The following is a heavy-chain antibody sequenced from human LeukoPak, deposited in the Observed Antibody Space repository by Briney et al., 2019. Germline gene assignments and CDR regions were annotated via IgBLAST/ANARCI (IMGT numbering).Heavy chain of an antibody. CDR3: AKDRRSWPYYFDY. CDR1: GFTFSSYA. J-gene: IGHJ4*02. Sequence: GGSLRLSCAASGFTFSSYAMSWVRQAPGKGLEWVSAISGSGGRTYYADSVKGRFTISRDNSKNTLYPQMNSLRAEDTAVYYCAKDRRSWPYYFDYWGQGTLVTVSS. V-gene: IGHV3-23*01. CDR2: ISGSGGRT. D-gene: IGHD6-13*01.